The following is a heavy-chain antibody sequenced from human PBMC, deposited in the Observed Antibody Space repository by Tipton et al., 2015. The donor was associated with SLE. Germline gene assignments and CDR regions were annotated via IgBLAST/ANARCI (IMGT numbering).Heavy chain of an antibody. CDR3: ARDGYTHTWYYLDS. D-gene: IGHD2-2*02. J-gene: IGHJ4*02. CDR2: IGYDGTNR. V-gene: IGHV3-30*01. Sequence: SLRLSCAASGFNFSTYALHWVRQAPGKGPEWVAVIGYDGTNRHYVDSVKGRFTISRDNSRNTLLLQMTSLRPEDTAVYFCARDGYTHTWYYLDSWGQGTLVTVSS. CDR1: GFNFSTYA.